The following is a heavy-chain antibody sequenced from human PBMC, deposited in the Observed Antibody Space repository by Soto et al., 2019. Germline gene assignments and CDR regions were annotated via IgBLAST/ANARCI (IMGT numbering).Heavy chain of an antibody. CDR2: ISGSGGIT. D-gene: IGHD3-16*01. Sequence: LRLSCAASGFSINSYAVSLDRQAPGKGLEWVSAISGSGGITYYADSVKGRFTISRDNSKNTLYPQMNSLRAEDTAVYYCANGGGGMDVWRQGTTVTVSS. J-gene: IGHJ6*02. CDR1: GFSINSYA. V-gene: IGHV3-23*01. CDR3: ANGGGGMDV.